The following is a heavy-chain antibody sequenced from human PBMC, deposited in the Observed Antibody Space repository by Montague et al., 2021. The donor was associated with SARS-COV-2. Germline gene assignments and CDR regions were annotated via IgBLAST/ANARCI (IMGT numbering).Heavy chain of an antibody. J-gene: IGHJ4*02. Sequence: PALVKPTQTLTLTCTVSGFSLNTNGMGVGWIRRPPGEAPAWLALIYWDDDKRYSPSLKTRLTITKDTFRNQVVLTMTNVDPGDTGTYFCARYTSRMYGSFDYWGQGALVSVSS. CDR3: ARYTSRMYGSFDY. CDR1: GFSLNTNGMG. V-gene: IGHV2-5*02. D-gene: IGHD3-16*02. CDR2: IYWDDDK.